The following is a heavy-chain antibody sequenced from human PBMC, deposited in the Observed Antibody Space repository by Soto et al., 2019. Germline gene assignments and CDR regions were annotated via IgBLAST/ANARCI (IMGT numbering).Heavy chain of an antibody. CDR1: GFTFSSYS. J-gene: IGHJ3*02. CDR2: ISSSSSYI. D-gene: IGHD3-22*01. V-gene: IGHV3-21*01. CDR3: ARDWGGTYYYDSSGYPVAFDI. Sequence: EVQLVESGGGLVKPGGSLRLSCAASGFTFSSYSMNWVRQAPGKGLEWVSSISSSSSYIYYADSVKGRFTISRDNAKNSLYLQMNSLRAEDTAVYYCARDWGGTYYYDSSGYPVAFDIWGQGTMVTVSS.